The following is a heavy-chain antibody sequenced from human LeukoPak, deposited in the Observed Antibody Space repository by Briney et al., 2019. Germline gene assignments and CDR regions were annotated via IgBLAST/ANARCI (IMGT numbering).Heavy chain of an antibody. J-gene: IGHJ4*02. CDR3: ARVGAGSYLGDYYFDY. CDR1: GFAFSGYW. D-gene: IGHD3-10*01. CDR2: INQDGAEK. V-gene: IGHV3-7*01. Sequence: PGGSLRLSCAASGFAFSGYWMSWVRQSPGKGLECVANINQDGAEKHYMDSVKGRFTISRDNAKNSLYLQMNSLRGEDTAVFYCARVGAGSYLGDYYFDYWGQGTLVTVPS.